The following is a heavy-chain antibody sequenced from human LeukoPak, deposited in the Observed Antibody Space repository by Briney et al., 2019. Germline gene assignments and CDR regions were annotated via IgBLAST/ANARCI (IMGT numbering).Heavy chain of an antibody. CDR2: MNPNSGNT. J-gene: IGHJ6*03. Sequence: ASVKVSCKASGYTFTSYDINWVRQATGQGLEWMGWMNPNSGNTGYAQKFQGRVTITRNTSISTAYMELSSLRSEDTAVYYCARAGKERYSSSWYWGSYYYYMDVWGKGTTVTVSS. CDR3: ARAGKERYSSSWYWGSYYYYMDV. D-gene: IGHD6-13*01. V-gene: IGHV1-8*03. CDR1: GYTFTSYD.